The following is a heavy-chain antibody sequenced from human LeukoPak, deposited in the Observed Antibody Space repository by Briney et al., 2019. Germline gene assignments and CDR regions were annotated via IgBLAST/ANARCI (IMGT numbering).Heavy chain of an antibody. V-gene: IGHV3-30-3*01. Sequence: GGSLRLSCAASGFTFSSYAMHWVRQAPGKGLEWVAVISYDGSNKYYADSVKGRFTISRDNSKNTLYLQMNSLRAEDTAVYYCAKAETDYDFWSGSRMGTVDYWGQGTLVTVSS. CDR3: AKAETDYDFWSGSRMGTVDY. D-gene: IGHD3-3*01. CDR1: GFTFSSYA. CDR2: ISYDGSNK. J-gene: IGHJ4*02.